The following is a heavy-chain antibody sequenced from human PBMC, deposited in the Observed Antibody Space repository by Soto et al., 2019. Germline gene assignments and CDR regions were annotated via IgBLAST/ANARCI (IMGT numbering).Heavy chain of an antibody. CDR1: GGSFSCYF. Sequence: SETLSLTCAVYGGSFSCYFWSWIRQPPGKGLEGVGEINHTGGTNYNPSLKSRVTISADTSKNQFSLKLRSVTAADTAVYYCARGPXPLIQIYDYGNSGHYPDWGQGTLVTVSS. V-gene: IGHV4-34*01. D-gene: IGHD3-22*01. CDR3: ARGPXPLIQIYDYGNSGHYPD. CDR2: INHTGGT. J-gene: IGHJ4*02.